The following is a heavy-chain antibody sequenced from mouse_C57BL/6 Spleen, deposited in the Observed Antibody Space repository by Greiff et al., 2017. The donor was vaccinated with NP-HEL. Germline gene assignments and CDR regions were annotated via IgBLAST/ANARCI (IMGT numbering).Heavy chain of an antibody. D-gene: IGHD1-1*01. J-gene: IGHJ1*03. V-gene: IGHV1-52*01. CDR2: IDPSDSET. CDR1: GYTFTSYW. Sequence: QVQLQQSGAELVRPGSSVKLSCKASGYTFTSYWMHWVKQRPIQGLEWIGNIDPSDSETHYNQKFKDKATLTVDKSSSTAYMQLSSLTSEDSAVYYCARNIIYGSSYWYFDVWGTGTTVTVSS. CDR3: ARNIIYGSSYWYFDV.